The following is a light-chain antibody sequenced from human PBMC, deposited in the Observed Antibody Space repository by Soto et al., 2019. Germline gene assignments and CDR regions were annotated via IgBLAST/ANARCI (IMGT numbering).Light chain of an antibody. CDR2: EVS. CDR3: SSHTSSSSVV. CDR1: SSDVGGYNY. J-gene: IGLJ2*01. Sequence: QSALTQPASVSGSPGQSITISCTGTSSDVGGYNYVSWYQQHPGKAPKLMIYEVSNRPSGVSNRFSGSKSGNTASLTISGLQAEDEADYYCSSHTSSSSVVFGGGTQLTVL. V-gene: IGLV2-14*01.